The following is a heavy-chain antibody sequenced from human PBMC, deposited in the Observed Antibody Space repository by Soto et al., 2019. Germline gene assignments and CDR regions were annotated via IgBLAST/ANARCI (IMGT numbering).Heavy chain of an antibody. D-gene: IGHD6-13*01. V-gene: IGHV4-34*01. CDR2: INHSGST. J-gene: IGHJ5*02. CDR1: GGSISGYY. Sequence: PSETLSLTCAVYGGSISGYYWSWIRQPPGKGLEWIGEINHSGSTNYNPSLKSRVTISVDTSKNQFSLKLGSVTAADTAVYYCARGRAAADPYVWFDPWGQGALVTVSS. CDR3: ARGRAAADPYVWFDP.